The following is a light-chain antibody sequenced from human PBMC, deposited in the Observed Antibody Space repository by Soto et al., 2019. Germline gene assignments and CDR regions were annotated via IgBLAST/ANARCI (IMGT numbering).Light chain of an antibody. Sequence: QSVLTQPASVSGSPGQSITISCTGTSSDVGRYNYVSWYQQHPGTAPKLIIYEVTSRPSGVSTRFCGSTSGNAASLTISGLQAEDEADYYCSSLRNTRGVFGTGTKVTVL. CDR2: EVT. J-gene: IGLJ1*01. CDR3: SSLRNTRGV. V-gene: IGLV2-14*03. CDR1: SSDVGRYNY.